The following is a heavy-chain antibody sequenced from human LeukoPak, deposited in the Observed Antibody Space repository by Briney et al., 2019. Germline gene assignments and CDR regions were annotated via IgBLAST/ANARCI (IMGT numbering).Heavy chain of an antibody. CDR1: CRSISSSSYY. CDR3: ARDSPRLLSTTYWFDR. V-gene: IGHV4-39*07. J-gene: IGHJ5*02. CDR2: IYYSGRT. D-gene: IGHD3-10*01. Sequence: TTSDTLSLTYPLSCRSISSSSYYWGWIRPRPGNGLEWYERIYYSGRTHSNPSVQSPLTISVDKPKNHFSSKLSALTTAAPAVYYSARDSPRLLSTTYWFDRQGQLILVT.